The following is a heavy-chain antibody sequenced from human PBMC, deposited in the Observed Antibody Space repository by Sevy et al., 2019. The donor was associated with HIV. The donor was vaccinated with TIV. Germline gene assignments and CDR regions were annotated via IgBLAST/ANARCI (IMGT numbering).Heavy chain of an antibody. CDR3: ARGGDIVVVVAATSHYYGMDV. V-gene: IGHV3-33*01. J-gene: IGHJ6*02. Sequence: GGSLRLSCAASGFTFSSYGMHWVRQAPGKGLEWVAVIWDDGSNKYYADSLKGRFTISRDNSKNTLYLQLNSLRAEDTAVYYCARGGDIVVVVAATSHYYGMDVWGQGTTVTVSS. CDR2: IWDDGSNK. D-gene: IGHD2-15*01. CDR1: GFTFSSYG.